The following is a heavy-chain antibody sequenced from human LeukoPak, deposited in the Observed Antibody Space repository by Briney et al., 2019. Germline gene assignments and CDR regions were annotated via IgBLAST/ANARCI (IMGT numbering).Heavy chain of an antibody. CDR3: AKSRSGSYNFDY. Sequence: GGSLEVFRAGSGFTFTSYAMNWVRQAPGKGLEWVSAISGGGGNTYSADSVKGRFTISRDNSKNMLYLQMNSLRAEDTAVYYCAKSRSGSYNFDYWGRDNGHR. CDR1: GFTFTSYA. J-gene: IGHJ4*03. D-gene: IGHD6-19*01. CDR2: ISGGGGNT. V-gene: IGHV3-23*01.